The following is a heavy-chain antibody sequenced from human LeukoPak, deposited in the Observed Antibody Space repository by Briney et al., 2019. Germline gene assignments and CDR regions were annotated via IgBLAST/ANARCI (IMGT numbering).Heavy chain of an antibody. V-gene: IGHV3-74*01. CDR1: GFTFSSYW. Sequence: GGSLRLSCAASGFTFSSYWMHWVRQVPGKGLVWVSRINSDGSSTSYADSVKGRFTISRDNAKNTLYVQMNSLRAADTAVYYCSTGSGHAFDIWGRGTMVTVSS. CDR3: STGSGHAFDI. CDR2: INSDGSST. D-gene: IGHD3-10*01. J-gene: IGHJ3*02.